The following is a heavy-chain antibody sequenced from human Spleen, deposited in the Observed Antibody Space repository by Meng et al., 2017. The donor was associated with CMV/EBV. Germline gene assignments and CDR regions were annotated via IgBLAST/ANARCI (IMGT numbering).Heavy chain of an antibody. CDR3: ARDKVYYFDY. J-gene: IGHJ4*02. Sequence: GESLKISCAASGFTFSISPMHWVRQAPGKGLEWVSYISSSGSTIYYADSVKGRFTISRDNAKNSLYLQMNSLRAEDTAVYYCARDKVYYFDYWGQGTLVTVSS. CDR2: ISSSGSTI. D-gene: IGHD5/OR15-5a*01. CDR1: GFTFSISP. V-gene: IGHV3-48*03.